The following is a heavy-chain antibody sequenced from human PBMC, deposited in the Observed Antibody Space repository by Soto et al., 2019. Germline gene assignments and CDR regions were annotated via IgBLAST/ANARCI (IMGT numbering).Heavy chain of an antibody. CDR3: AKIYCGGGSCYWFFDL. CDR2: VSYDGGSK. D-gene: IGHD2-15*01. Sequence: QVQLVESGGGVVQPGRSLRLSCAASGFTFSTHGMHWVRQAPGKGLEWVAVVSYDGGSKYYADSVKGRFTASRDNSKNTRYLERNSRRTEDTAVYYCAKIYCGGGSCYWFFDLWGRGTLVTVSS. J-gene: IGHJ2*01. V-gene: IGHV3-30*18. CDR1: GFTFSTHG.